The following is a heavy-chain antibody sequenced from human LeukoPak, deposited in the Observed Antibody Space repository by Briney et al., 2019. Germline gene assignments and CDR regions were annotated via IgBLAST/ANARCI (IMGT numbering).Heavy chain of an antibody. CDR3: ARRQAGYSSSWQRRAFDI. J-gene: IGHJ3*02. Sequence: PSETLPLTCAVSGYSISSGYYWGGIRQPPVKGLEWVGSIYHSGSTYYNPSLKSGVTISVDTSKNQFSLKLSSVTAADTDVYYCARRQAGYSSSWQRRAFDIWGRGTMVTVSS. CDR2: IYHSGST. D-gene: IGHD6-13*01. CDR1: GYSISSGYY. V-gene: IGHV4-38-2*01.